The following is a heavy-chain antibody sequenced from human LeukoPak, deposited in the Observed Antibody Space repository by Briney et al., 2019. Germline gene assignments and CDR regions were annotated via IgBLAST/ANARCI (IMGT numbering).Heavy chain of an antibody. J-gene: IGHJ5*02. CDR3: AKLPQYSRRGYGIPSFDP. Sequence: PSETLSLTCTVSGGSISSSSYYWAWIRQPPGKGLEWIGSIYYSGSTYYNPSLKSRVTISVDTSKNQFSLKLSSVTAADTAVYYGAKLPQYSRRGYGIPSFDPGGREPRVTVSP. V-gene: IGHV4-39*01. D-gene: IGHD6-13*01. CDR1: GGSISSSSYY. CDR2: IYYSGST.